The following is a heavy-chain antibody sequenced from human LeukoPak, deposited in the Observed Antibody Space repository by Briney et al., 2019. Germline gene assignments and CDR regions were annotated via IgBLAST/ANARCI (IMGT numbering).Heavy chain of an antibody. CDR2: ISAYNGDT. J-gene: IGHJ5*02. V-gene: IGHV1-18*01. CDR3: ARAHSLYSSGWYSRFDP. CDR1: GYTFTSYG. D-gene: IGHD6-19*01. Sequence: ASVKVSCKASGYTFTSYGISWVRQAPGQGLEWMGWISAYNGDTKYAQKLQGRVTMTTDTSTSTAYMELRSLRSDDTAVYYCARAHSLYSSGWYSRFDPWGQGTLVTVSS.